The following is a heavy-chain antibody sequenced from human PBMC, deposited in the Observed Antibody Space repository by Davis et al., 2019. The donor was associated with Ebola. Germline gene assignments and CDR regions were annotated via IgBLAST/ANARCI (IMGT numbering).Heavy chain of an antibody. D-gene: IGHD6-6*01. CDR3: ARGSSSSGFDN. CDR1: GFTFSTYW. V-gene: IGHV3-7*01. Sequence: PGGSLRLSCAASGFTFSTYWMSWVRQAPGKGLEWVANIEQDGSEKYYVDSLKGRFTISRDNAKNSVSLQMNSLRAEDTAVYYCARGSSSSGFDNWGQGTLVTVSS. CDR2: IEQDGSEK. J-gene: IGHJ4*02.